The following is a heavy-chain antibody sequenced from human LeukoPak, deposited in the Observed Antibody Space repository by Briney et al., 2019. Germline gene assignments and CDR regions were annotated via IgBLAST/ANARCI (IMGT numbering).Heavy chain of an antibody. V-gene: IGHV4-59*01. Sequence: PSETLSLTCTVSGGSISGFYWGWIRQPPGKGLEWIGFIYYSGSANYNPSLKSRVTMSVDMSKNQFSLKLSSVTAADTAFYYCARDRDSSGWFDYWGQRALFTVSS. CDR1: GGSISGFY. D-gene: IGHD6-19*01. CDR2: IYYSGSA. CDR3: ARDRDSSGWFDY. J-gene: IGHJ4*02.